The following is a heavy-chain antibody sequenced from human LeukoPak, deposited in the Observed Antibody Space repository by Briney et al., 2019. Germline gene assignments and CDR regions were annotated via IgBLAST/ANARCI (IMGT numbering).Heavy chain of an antibody. CDR1: GFTFSSYG. J-gene: IGHJ4*02. V-gene: IGHV3-33*01. D-gene: IGHD3-22*01. CDR2: IWYDGSNK. CDR3: ARNQDSSAGSYFDY. Sequence: GGSLRLSCAASGFTFSSYGMHWARQAPGKGLEGVAVIWYDGSNKYYADSVKGRFTISRENSKNTLYLQMNSLRAEDTAVYYCARNQDSSAGSYFDYWGQGTLVTVSS.